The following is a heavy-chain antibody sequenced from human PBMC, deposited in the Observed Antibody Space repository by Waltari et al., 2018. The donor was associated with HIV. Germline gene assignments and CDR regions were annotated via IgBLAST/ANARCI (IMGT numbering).Heavy chain of an antibody. CDR1: NVPFHAFY. Sequence: QVRIVQWGAGLLKPSETLSVTCEVYNVPFHAFYWGWMRQAPGKGPEWIGEVSHRGATNYNPSLKSRVSLEVDISMYHFSLKLKSVIDADTATYYCGRVDPNDGGTFDVWSQGSKALVSS. V-gene: IGHV4-34*01. J-gene: IGHJ3*01. D-gene: IGHD2-8*01. CDR2: VSHRGAT. CDR3: GRVDPNDGGTFDV.